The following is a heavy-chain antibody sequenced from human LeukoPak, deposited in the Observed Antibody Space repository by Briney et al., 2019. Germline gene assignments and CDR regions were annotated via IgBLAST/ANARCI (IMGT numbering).Heavy chain of an antibody. Sequence: KPSQTLSLTCTVSGGSISSGGYYWSWIRQHPGKGLEWIGDIYYSGNTYYNPSLKSRVTIAVDTSKNQFSLKLSSVTAADTAVYYCARGYCTSSSCFARHWFDPWGQGTLVTVSS. D-gene: IGHD2-2*01. CDR1: GGSISSGGYY. CDR2: IYYSGNT. CDR3: ARGYCTSSSCFARHWFDP. J-gene: IGHJ5*02. V-gene: IGHV4-31*03.